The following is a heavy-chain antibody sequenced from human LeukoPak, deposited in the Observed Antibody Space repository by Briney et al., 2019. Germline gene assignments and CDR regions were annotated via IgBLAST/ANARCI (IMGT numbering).Heavy chain of an antibody. CDR2: ISAYNGNT. J-gene: IGHJ4*02. V-gene: IGHV1-18*01. CDR3: ARGDDILTGYEPFDY. Sequence: GASVKVSCKASGYTFTSYGISWVRQAPGQGLEWMGWISAYNGNTNYAQKLQGRVTMTTDTSTSTAYMELRSLRSDDTAVYYCARGDDILTGYEPFDYWGQGTLVTVSS. D-gene: IGHD3-9*01. CDR1: GYTFTSYG.